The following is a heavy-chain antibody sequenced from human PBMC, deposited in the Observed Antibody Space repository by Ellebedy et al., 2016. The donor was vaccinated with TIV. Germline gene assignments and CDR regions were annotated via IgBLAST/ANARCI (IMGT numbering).Heavy chain of an antibody. CDR2: ISYDGSNK. D-gene: IGHD3-16*01. J-gene: IGHJ3*02. CDR1: GFTFSDYY. Sequence: GGSLRLXXAASGFTFSDYYMSWIRQAPGKGLEWVAVISYDGSNKYYADSVKGRFTISRDNSKNTLYLQMNSLRAEDTAVYYCAKDLRWGAFDIWGQGTMVTVSS. V-gene: IGHV3-30*18. CDR3: AKDLRWGAFDI.